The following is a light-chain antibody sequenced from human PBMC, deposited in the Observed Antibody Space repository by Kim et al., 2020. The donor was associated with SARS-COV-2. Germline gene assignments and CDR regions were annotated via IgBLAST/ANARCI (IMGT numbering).Light chain of an antibody. J-gene: IGLJ2*01. V-gene: IGLV6-57*04. CDR3: QSYDSSNTVV. Sequence: NFMLTQPHSVSESPGKTVTISCTRSSGSIASYYVQWYQQRPGSAPTAVIFEDNQRPSGVPDRFSGSIDSSSNSASLTISGLKTEDEADYYCQSYDSSNTVVVGGATQLTVL. CDR1: SGSIASYY. CDR2: EDN.